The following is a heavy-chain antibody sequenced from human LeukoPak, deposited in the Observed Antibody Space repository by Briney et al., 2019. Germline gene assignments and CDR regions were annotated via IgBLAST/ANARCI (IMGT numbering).Heavy chain of an antibody. V-gene: IGHV3-23*01. CDR1: GFTFSSYA. CDR3: AKMISRFLAIDY. J-gene: IGHJ4*02. D-gene: IGHD3-3*01. Sequence: GGSLRLSCAASGFTFSSYAMSWVRQAPGKGLEWVSAISGSGGSAYYADSVKGRFTISRDNSKNTLYLQMNSLRAEDTAVYYCAKMISRFLAIDYWGQGTLVTVSS. CDR2: ISGSGGSA.